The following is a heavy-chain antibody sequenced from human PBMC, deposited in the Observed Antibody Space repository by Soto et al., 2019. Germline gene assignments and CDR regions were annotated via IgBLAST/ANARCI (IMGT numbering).Heavy chain of an antibody. CDR1: GFTFSSYG. V-gene: IGHV3-33*01. Sequence: GGSLRLSCAASGFTFSSYGMHWVRQAPGKGLEWVAVIWYDGSNKYYADSVKGRFTISRDNSKNTLYLQMNSLRAEDTAVYYCARDFGGNWNDREYYFDYWGQGTLVTVSS. CDR2: IWYDGSNK. J-gene: IGHJ4*02. D-gene: IGHD1-1*01. CDR3: ARDFGGNWNDREYYFDY.